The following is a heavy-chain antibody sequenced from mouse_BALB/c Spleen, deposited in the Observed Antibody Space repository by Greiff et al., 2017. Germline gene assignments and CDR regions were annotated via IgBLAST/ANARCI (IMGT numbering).Heavy chain of an antibody. V-gene: IGHV2-9*02. J-gene: IGHJ4*01. CDR3: ARGITTATDYAMDY. CDR1: GFSLTSYG. Sequence: QVHVKQSGPGLVAPSQSLSITCTVSGFSLTSYGVHWVRQPPGKGLEWLGVIWAGGSTNYNSALMSRLSISKDNSKSQVFLKMNSLQTDDTAMYYCARGITTATDYAMDYWGQGTSVTVSS. CDR2: IWAGGST. D-gene: IGHD1-2*01.